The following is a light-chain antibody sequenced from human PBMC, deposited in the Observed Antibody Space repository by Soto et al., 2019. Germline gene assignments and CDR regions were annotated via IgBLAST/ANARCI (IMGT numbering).Light chain of an antibody. CDR1: QSVSSK. V-gene: IGKV3-15*01. Sequence: EIVMTQSPATLSVSPGERATLSCRASQSVSSKVAWYQQKPGQAPRLLIYDASTRATGIPVRFSGSGSGTEFTLTISSLQSEDFAVYYCQQYNNWPLTFGGGTKVDIK. J-gene: IGKJ4*01. CDR3: QQYNNWPLT. CDR2: DAS.